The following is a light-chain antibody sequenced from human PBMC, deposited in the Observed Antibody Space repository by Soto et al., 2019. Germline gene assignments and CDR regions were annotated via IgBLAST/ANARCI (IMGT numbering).Light chain of an antibody. J-gene: IGKJ4*01. CDR3: QQYGSSPLT. Sequence: EIVLTQSPGTLSLSVGERVTLSCRASQSVSSYLAWYQQTPGQAPRLLIYDTSNRATGTPDRFSGSGSGTDFTLTISRLEPEDFTVYYCQQYGSSPLTVGGGTTGEIK. V-gene: IGKV3-20*01. CDR1: QSVSSY. CDR2: DTS.